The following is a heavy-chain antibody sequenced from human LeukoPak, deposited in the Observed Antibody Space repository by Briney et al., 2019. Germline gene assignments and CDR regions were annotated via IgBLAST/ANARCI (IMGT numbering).Heavy chain of an antibody. Sequence: SEALSLTCTVSGGSISSSSYYWGWIRQPPGKGLEWIGSIYYSGSTYYNPSLKSRVTISVDTSKNQFSLKLSSVTAADTAVYYCARWTTVTTDWGQGTLVTVSS. D-gene: IGHD4-17*01. J-gene: IGHJ4*02. CDR3: ARWTTVTTD. CDR2: IYYSGST. CDR1: GGSISSSSYY. V-gene: IGHV4-39*01.